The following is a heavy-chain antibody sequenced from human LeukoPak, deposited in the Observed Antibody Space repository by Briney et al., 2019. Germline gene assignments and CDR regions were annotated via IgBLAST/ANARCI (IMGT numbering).Heavy chain of an antibody. CDR3: ARNRDFWSGYHSENWFDP. J-gene: IGHJ5*02. D-gene: IGHD3-3*01. CDR1: GGTFSSYA. V-gene: IGHV1-69*05. CDR2: IIPIFGTA. Sequence: ASVKVSCKASGGTFSSYAISWVRQAPGQGLEWMGRIIPIFGTANYAQKLQGRVTITTDESTSTAYMDLSSLRSEDTAVYYCARNRDFWSGYHSENWFDPGGQGTLVTVSS.